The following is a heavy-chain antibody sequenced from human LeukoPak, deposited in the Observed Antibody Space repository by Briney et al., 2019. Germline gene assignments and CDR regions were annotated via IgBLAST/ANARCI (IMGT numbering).Heavy chain of an antibody. J-gene: IGHJ4*02. D-gene: IGHD7-27*01. CDR2: MWYDGSNK. CDR3: ARESITGDRDFDY. V-gene: IGHV3-33*01. CDR1: GFTFSSYG. Sequence: GGSLRLSCAASGFTFSSYGMHWVRQAPGKGLEWVAVMWYDGSNKYYADSVKGRFTISRDNAKNSLYLLMNSLRADDTAVYYCARESITGDRDFDYWGQGTLITVSS.